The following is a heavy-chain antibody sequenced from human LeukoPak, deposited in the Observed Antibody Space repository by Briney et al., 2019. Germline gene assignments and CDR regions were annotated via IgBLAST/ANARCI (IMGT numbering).Heavy chain of an antibody. J-gene: IGHJ3*02. CDR1: GGSISSYY. Sequence: SETLSLTCTVSGGSISSYYWSWIRQPPGKGLEWIGYIYYSGSTYYNPSLKSRVTISVDTSKNQFSLKLSSVTAADTAVYYCASYGSGRTTRDAFDIWGQGTMVTVSS. D-gene: IGHD3-10*01. V-gene: IGHV4-59*06. CDR3: ASYGSGRTTRDAFDI. CDR2: IYYSGST.